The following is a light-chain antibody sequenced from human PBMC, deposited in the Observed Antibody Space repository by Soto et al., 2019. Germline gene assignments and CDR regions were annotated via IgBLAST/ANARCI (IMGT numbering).Light chain of an antibody. CDR3: SSYTSISTLGGV. CDR2: DVS. J-gene: IGLJ2*01. Sequence: SALTQPASVSGSPGQSITISCTGSSSDVGGFDYVSWYQQHPGKAPKLMIYDVSNRPSGVSNRFSGSKSGNTASLTISGLQAEDEADYYCSSYTSISTLGGVFGGGTKLTVL. V-gene: IGLV2-14*03. CDR1: SSDVGGFDY.